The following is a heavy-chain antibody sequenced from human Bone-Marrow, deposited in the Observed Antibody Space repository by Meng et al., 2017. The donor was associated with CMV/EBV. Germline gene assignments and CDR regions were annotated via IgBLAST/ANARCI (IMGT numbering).Heavy chain of an antibody. V-gene: IGHV3-74*01. J-gene: IGHJ4*02. CDR2: INSDGSST. CDR1: GFTFSSYW. D-gene: IGHD2-2*01. Sequence: GESLKISCAASGFTFSSYWMHWVRQAPGKGLVWVSRINSDGSSTSYADSVKGRFTISRDNAKNTLYLQMNSLRAEDTAVYYCARGRVVVPAAMSYWGQGTRVTVSS. CDR3: ARGRVVVPAAMSY.